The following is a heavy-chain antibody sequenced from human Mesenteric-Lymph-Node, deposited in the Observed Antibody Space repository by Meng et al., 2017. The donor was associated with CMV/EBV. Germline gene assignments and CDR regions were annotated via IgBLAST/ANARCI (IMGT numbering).Heavy chain of an antibody. CDR3: ARDPGDGLGGYFDY. CDR2: ISSSGSTI. D-gene: IGHD7-27*01. Sequence: ASGFPFRDYSMGWIRQAPGKGLEWVSYISSSGSTIYYADSVKGRFTISRDNAKNSLYLQMNSLRAEDTAVYYCARDPGDGLGGYFDYWGQGTLVTVSS. V-gene: IGHV3-11*01. CDR1: GFPFRDYS. J-gene: IGHJ4*02.